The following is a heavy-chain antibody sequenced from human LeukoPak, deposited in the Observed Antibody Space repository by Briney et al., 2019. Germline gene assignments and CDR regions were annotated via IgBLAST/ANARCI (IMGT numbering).Heavy chain of an antibody. CDR1: GGSFSGYY. Sequence: SETLSLTCAVYGGSFSGYYWSWIRQPPGKGLEWIGEINHSGSTNYNPSLKSRVTISVDTSKNQFSLKLSSVTAADTAVYYCARDLKKTNWFDPWGQGTLVTVSS. V-gene: IGHV4-34*01. J-gene: IGHJ5*02. CDR2: INHSGST. CDR3: ARDLKKTNWFDP.